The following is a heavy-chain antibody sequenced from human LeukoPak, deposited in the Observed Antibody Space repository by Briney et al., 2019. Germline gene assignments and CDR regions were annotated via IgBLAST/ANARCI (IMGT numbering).Heavy chain of an antibody. CDR2: ISYDGSNK. J-gene: IGHJ4*02. Sequence: PGGSLRLSCAASGFIFSSYGMHWVRQAPGKGLEWVAVISYDGSNKYYADSVKGRFTISRDNSKNTLYLQMNSLRAEDTAVYYCSLGFVVVPAAIDYWGQGTLVTVSS. V-gene: IGHV3-30*03. CDR3: SLGFVVVPAAIDY. CDR1: GFIFSSYG. D-gene: IGHD2-2*01.